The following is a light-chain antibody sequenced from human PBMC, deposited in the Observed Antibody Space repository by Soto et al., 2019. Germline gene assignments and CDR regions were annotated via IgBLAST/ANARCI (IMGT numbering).Light chain of an antibody. CDR2: DAS. J-gene: IGKJ5*01. V-gene: IGKV3-11*01. CDR3: QQRSNWSIT. Sequence: EIVLTKYPATLSLSPGERATLSCRASQSVSSYLSWYQQKPGQAPRLLIYDASNRATDIPARFSGSESGTDFTLTISSLEPEDFAVYYCQQRSNWSITFGQGTRLEI. CDR1: QSVSSY.